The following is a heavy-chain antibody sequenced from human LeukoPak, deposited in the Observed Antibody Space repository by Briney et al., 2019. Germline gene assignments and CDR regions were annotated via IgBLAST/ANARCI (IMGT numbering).Heavy chain of an antibody. CDR3: AREDYYYGMDV. CDR2: ISSSSTYI. J-gene: IGHJ6*02. CDR1: GFTFSSYS. Sequence: PGGSLRLSCAASGFTFSSYSMNWVRQAPGKGLEWVSSISSSSTYIYYADSVKGRFTISRDNAKSSLFLQMNSLRAEDSAVYYCAREDYYYGMDVWGQGTTVTVSS. V-gene: IGHV3-21*01.